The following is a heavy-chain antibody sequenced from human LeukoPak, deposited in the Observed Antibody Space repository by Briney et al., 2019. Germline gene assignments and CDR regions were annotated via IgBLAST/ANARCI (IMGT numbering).Heavy chain of an antibody. J-gene: IGHJ4*02. CDR1: GFTFSNFW. Sequence: GGSLRLSCAASGFTFSNFWMHWVRQAPGKGLVWVALIYGDGSFTRYADSVKGRFTISRDNALNSLYPQMDSLRAEDTAIYYCARSIPYGTTWYGRSDYWGQGTLVTVSS. V-gene: IGHV3-74*01. D-gene: IGHD6-13*01. CDR2: IYGDGSFT. CDR3: ARSIPYGTTWYGRSDY.